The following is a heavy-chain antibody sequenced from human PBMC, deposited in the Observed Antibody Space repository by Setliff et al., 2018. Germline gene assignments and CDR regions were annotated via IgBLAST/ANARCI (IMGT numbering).Heavy chain of an antibody. J-gene: IGHJ6*03. V-gene: IGHV4-4*07. D-gene: IGHD6-19*01. Sequence: SETLSLTCTVSDGSLSTYYWSWIRQPAGKGLEWIGHIYTSGSTNYNPSLKSRVTISVDASKNQLSLNLRSVTAADTAVYYCARAISGWYSAHYYYMDVWGKGTTVTVSS. CDR1: DGSLSTYY. CDR2: IYTSGST. CDR3: ARAISGWYSAHYYYMDV.